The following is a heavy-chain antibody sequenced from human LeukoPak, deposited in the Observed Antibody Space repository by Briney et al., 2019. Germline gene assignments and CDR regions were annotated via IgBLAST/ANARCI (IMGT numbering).Heavy chain of an antibody. D-gene: IGHD4-17*01. CDR2: IIPIFGTA. CDR3: ARYSLHGAKKFDY. V-gene: IGHV1-69*05. CDR1: GYTFTSYY. J-gene: IGHJ4*02. Sequence: GASVKVSCKASGYTFTSYYMHWVRQAPGQGLEWMGGIIPIFGTANYAQKFQGRVTITTDESTSTAYMELSSLRSEDTAVYYCARYSLHGAKKFDYWGQGTLVTVSS.